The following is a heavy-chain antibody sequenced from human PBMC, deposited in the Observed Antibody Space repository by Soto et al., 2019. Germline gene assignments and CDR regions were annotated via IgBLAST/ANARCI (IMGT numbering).Heavy chain of an antibody. D-gene: IGHD3-9*01. CDR3: AKVLGPQYYDILTGYSEYFDY. CDR2: ISGSGGST. J-gene: IGHJ4*02. CDR1: GFTFSSYA. Sequence: GGSLRLSCAASGFTFSSYAMSWVRQAPGKGLEWVSAISGSGGSTYYADSVKGRFTISRDNSKNTLYLQMNSLRAEDTAVYYCAKVLGPQYYDILTGYSEYFDYWGQGTLVTVSS. V-gene: IGHV3-23*01.